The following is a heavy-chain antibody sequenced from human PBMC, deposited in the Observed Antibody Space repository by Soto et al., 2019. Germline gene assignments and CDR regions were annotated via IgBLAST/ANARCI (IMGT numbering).Heavy chain of an antibody. V-gene: IGHV4-38-2*01. CDR3: ARAPRGYSGYAYLRRQTYGMDV. CDR2: LSQNGGT. CDR1: GYSFNSVHF. D-gene: IGHD5-12*01. Sequence: TLSLTCVVSGYSFNSVHFWGWIRQPPGKGLQRIGSLSQNGGTYRNPSLRSRVTLSVDTSKNQFSLKLTSVTAADTAVYYCARAPRGYSGYAYLRRQTYGMDVWGQGTTVTVSS. J-gene: IGHJ6*02.